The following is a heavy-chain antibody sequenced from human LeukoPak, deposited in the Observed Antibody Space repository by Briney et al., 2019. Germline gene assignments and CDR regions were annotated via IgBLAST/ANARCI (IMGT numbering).Heavy chain of an antibody. CDR1: GFTFSNAW. V-gene: IGHV3-15*01. D-gene: IGHD6-19*01. CDR2: IKSKTDGGTT. J-gene: IGHJ4*02. CDR3: TTGVAGMDQFDY. Sequence: GGSLRLSCAASGFTFSNAWMSWVRQAPGKGLEWVGRIKSKTDGGTTDYAAPVKGRFTISRDDSKNTLYLQMNSLKTEDTAVYYCTTGVAGMDQFDYWGQGTLVTVSS.